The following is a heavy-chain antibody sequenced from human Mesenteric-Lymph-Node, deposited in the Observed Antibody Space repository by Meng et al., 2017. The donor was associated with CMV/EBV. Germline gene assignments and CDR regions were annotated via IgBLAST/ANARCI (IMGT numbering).Heavy chain of an antibody. D-gene: IGHD3-3*01. CDR2: IYPGDSDT. CDR1: GYSFTSYW. CDR3: AREKPDFWSGSYYYGMDV. Sequence: GGSLRLSCKGSGYSFTSYWIGWVRQMPGKGLEWMGIIYPGDSDTRYSPSFQGQVTISADKSISTAYLQWSSLKASDTAMYYCAREKPDFWSGSYYYGMDVWGQGTTVTVSS. V-gene: IGHV5-51*01. J-gene: IGHJ6*02.